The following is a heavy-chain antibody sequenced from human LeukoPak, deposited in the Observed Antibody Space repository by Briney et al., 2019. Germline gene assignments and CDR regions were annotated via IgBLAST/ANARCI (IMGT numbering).Heavy chain of an antibody. D-gene: IGHD1-26*01. CDR1: GFTFRSYA. CDR3: ARAPALEGASKAYFEY. J-gene: IGHJ4*02. V-gene: IGHV3-30*04. CDR2: IPYDGSNK. Sequence: PGRSLRLSCAGSGFTFRSYAMHWVRQAPGKGLEWVAVIPYDGSNKYCADSGRFTISRDNSKNTLYLQMNSLRAEDTAVYYCARAPALEGASKAYFEYWGQGTLVTVSS.